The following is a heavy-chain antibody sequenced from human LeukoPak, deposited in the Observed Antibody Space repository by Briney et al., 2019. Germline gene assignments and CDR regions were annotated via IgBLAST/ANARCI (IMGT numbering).Heavy chain of an antibody. CDR3: AREARWFGELSFDY. D-gene: IGHD3-10*01. J-gene: IGHJ4*02. CDR1: GFTVSSNY. Sequence: GGSLRLSCAASGFTVSSNYMSWVRQAPGKGLEWVSVIYSGGSTYYADSVKGRFTISRDNSKNTLYLQMNSLRAEDTAVYYCAREARWFGELSFDYWGQGTLATVSS. CDR2: IYSGGST. V-gene: IGHV3-53*01.